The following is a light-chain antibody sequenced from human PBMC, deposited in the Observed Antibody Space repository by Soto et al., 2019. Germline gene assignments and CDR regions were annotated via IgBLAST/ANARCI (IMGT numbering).Light chain of an antibody. J-gene: IGLJ2*01. Sequence: QSVLTQPASVSGSPGQSITISCTGTSSDVGAYNYVSWYQQHPGKAPKLIIYEVSDRPSGVSNRFSGSKSGKTASLTISGLQPEDEAVYFCSSWRLPGAQVVFGGGTKLTVL. CDR3: SSWRLPGAQVV. CDR2: EVS. V-gene: IGLV2-14*01. CDR1: SSDVGAYNY.